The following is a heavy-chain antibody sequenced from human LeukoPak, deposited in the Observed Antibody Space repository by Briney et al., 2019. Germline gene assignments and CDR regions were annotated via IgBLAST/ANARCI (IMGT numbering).Heavy chain of an antibody. D-gene: IGHD3-3*01. CDR1: GFTFSRYA. Sequence: PGGSLRLSCAASGFTFSRYAMSWVRQAPGKGLEWVSGLSGSGNYTYYADSVKGRFTISRDNSKNTLFLQMNSLRAEDTAIYYCAKDLRGYYDLEAFFDYWGQGILVTVSS. CDR3: AKDLRGYYDLEAFFDY. J-gene: IGHJ4*02. CDR2: LSGSGNYT. V-gene: IGHV3-23*01.